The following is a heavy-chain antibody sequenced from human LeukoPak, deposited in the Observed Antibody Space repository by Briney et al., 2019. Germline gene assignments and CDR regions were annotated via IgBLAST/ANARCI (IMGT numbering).Heavy chain of an antibody. CDR2: ISGSGGST. Sequence: PGGSLRLSCAASGFTFSSYAMSWVRQAPGKGLEWVSAISGSGGSTYYADSVKGRFTISRDNSKNTLYLQMNSLRAEDTAVYYCAKDPYDSSGYYYVGTNYWGQGTLVTVSS. D-gene: IGHD3-22*01. J-gene: IGHJ4*02. CDR3: AKDPYDSSGYYYVGTNY. CDR1: GFTFSSYA. V-gene: IGHV3-23*01.